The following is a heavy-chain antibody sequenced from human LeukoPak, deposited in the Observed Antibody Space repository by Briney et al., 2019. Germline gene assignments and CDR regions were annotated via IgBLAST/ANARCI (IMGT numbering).Heavy chain of an antibody. CDR3: AIGSGEPRWSAIDI. CDR2: ISRNSGRI. V-gene: IGHV3-9*01. J-gene: IGHJ3*02. CDR1: GFTFDDYA. Sequence: GGSLRLSCAASGFTFDDYAMHWVRQAPGKGLEWVSGISRNSGRIGYADSVKGRFTISRDNAKNSQYLPMNRLRADDPALYYCAIGSGEPRWSAIDIWGQGTMVTVSS. D-gene: IGHD3-10*01.